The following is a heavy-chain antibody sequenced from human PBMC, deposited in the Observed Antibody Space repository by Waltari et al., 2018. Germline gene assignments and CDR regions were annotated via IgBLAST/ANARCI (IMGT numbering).Heavy chain of an antibody. CDR3: ARDQWFAFDI. D-gene: IGHD3-22*01. J-gene: IGHJ3*02. CDR1: EVPFSSYW. V-gene: IGHV3-7*01. CDR2: IKKDGSEE. Sequence: EVQLVESGGGLVQPGGSLRNSGAASEVPFSSYWMRWVRQAPGKGPEWVANIKKDGSEEYYVDSVRGRFTISRDNAKNSLYLQMNSLRPEDTAVYYCARDQWFAFDIWGQGTMVTVSS.